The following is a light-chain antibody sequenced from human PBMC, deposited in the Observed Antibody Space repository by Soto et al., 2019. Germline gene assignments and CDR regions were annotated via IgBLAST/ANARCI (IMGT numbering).Light chain of an antibody. J-gene: IGKJ3*01. CDR3: QQTSSAPFT. Sequence: DIHMTQSPYSLSSAVGYRVTIACLSSQNINTYLNWYQHKPGNAPKLLILDAASLQNGVPSRFSGGGSRTDFTLTITSLQPEDFATYYCQQTSSAPFTFGPGTKVDTK. CDR2: DAA. CDR1: QNINTY. V-gene: IGKV1-39*01.